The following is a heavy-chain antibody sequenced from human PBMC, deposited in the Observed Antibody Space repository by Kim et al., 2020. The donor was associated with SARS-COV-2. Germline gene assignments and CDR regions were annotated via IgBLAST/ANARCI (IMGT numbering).Heavy chain of an antibody. CDR2: IYYTGST. V-gene: IGHV4-39*01. J-gene: IGHJ5*02. Sequence: SETLSLTCTVSGGSISSSSYYWGWIRQPPGQGLEWIGNIYYTGSTYYNPSLKSRVSISVDTSKNQFSLKLSSVTAAHTAVYYCASLRRGAVAGIIGTSNNWFDPWGQGTLVTVSS. CDR1: GGSISSSSYY. D-gene: IGHD6-19*01. CDR3: ASLRRGAVAGIIGTSNNWFDP.